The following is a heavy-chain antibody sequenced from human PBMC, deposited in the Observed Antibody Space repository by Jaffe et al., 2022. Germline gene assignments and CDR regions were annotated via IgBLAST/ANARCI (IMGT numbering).Heavy chain of an antibody. CDR3: AKVFRGYDFDAFDI. J-gene: IGHJ3*02. CDR2: ISYDGSNK. D-gene: IGHD5-12*01. V-gene: IGHV3-30*18. Sequence: QVQLVESGGGVVQPGRSLRLSCAASGFTFSSYGMHWVRQAPGKGLEWVAVISYDGSNKYYADSVKGRFTISRDNSKNTLYLQMNSLRAEDTAVYYCAKVFRGYDFDAFDIWGQGTMVTVSS. CDR1: GFTFSSYG.